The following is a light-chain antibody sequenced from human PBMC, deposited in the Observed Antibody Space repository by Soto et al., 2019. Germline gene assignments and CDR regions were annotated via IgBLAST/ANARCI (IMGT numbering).Light chain of an antibody. CDR1: SSNIGRNF. V-gene: IGLV1-47*01. J-gene: IGLJ7*01. CDR3: AAWDDSLSGAV. Sequence: QSALTQPPSASGTPGQRVTISCSGGSSNIGRNFVSWYQHLPGTAPKLVIDRNNQRPSGVPDRFSGSKSGTSASLAISGLRSEDEADYYCAAWDDSLSGAVFGGGTQLTVL. CDR2: RNN.